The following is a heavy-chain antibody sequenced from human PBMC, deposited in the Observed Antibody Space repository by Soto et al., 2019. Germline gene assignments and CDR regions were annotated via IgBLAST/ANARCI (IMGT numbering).Heavy chain of an antibody. CDR1: GFTFSTFA. D-gene: IGHD4-4*01. CDR2: IKSSSGTI. V-gene: IGHV3-48*01. CDR3: ARDQGVSSTYYFDY. Sequence: PGGSLRLSCAASGFTFSTFAMNWVRQAPGKGLEWVSYIKSSSGTIYYADSVEGRFTISRDNAKNSLFLQMNSLRVEDTAVYYCARDQGVSSTYYFDYWGLGTLVTVSS. J-gene: IGHJ4*02.